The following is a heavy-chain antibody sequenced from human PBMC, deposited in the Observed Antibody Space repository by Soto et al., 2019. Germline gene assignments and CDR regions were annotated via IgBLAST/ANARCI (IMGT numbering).Heavy chain of an antibody. CDR1: GFTFSSSS. Sequence: EVQLVESGGGLVQPGGSLRLSCAASGFTFSSSSMNWVRQAPGKGLEWVSSISSGSSYIYYADSVKGRFTISRDNAKNSLYLQMNGLRAEDTAVYYCARDRSLTFDCWGQGTLVTVSS. V-gene: IGHV3-21*01. J-gene: IGHJ4*02. CDR3: ARDRSLTFDC. CDR2: ISSGSSYI.